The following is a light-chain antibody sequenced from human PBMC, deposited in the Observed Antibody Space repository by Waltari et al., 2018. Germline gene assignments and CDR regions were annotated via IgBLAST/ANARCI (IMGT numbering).Light chain of an antibody. CDR2: KAS. CDR3: QQYKTYWS. V-gene: IGKV1-5*03. Sequence: DIQMTLSPSTLSASVGDRVSITCRASQSINNWLAWYQHKPGKAPNLLIYKASSLESGVPSRFSGSGFGTEFTLTISSLQPDDVATYYCQQYKTYWSFGQGTKLEIK. CDR1: QSINNW. J-gene: IGKJ2*01.